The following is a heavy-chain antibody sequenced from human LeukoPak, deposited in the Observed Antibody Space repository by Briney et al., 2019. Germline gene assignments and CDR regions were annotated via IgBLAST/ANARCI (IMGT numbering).Heavy chain of an antibody. V-gene: IGHV4-4*07. D-gene: IGHD3-10*01. J-gene: IGHJ4*02. CDR3: ARVLLWFGELFFDY. Sequence: SETLSLTCTVSGGSISSYYWSWIRQPAGKGLEWVGRIYTSGSTNYNPSLKSRVTMSVDTSKNQFSLKLSSVTAADTAVYYCARVLLWFGELFFDYWGQGTLVTVSS. CDR2: IYTSGST. CDR1: GGSISSYY.